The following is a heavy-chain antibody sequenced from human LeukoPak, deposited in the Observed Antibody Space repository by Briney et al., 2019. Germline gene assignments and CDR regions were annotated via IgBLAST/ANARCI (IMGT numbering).Heavy chain of an antibody. Sequence: GGSLRLSCAASGFTFTNYAMSWVRQAPGKGLEWVSGMSGRGVSTYHADSVKGRFTISSDNSKNTLYLQMNSLRAEDTAIYYCAKDCNGGNCYIDYWGQGTLVTVAS. V-gene: IGHV3-23*01. D-gene: IGHD2-15*01. CDR3: AKDCNGGNCYIDY. CDR2: MSGRGVST. CDR1: GFTFTNYA. J-gene: IGHJ4*02.